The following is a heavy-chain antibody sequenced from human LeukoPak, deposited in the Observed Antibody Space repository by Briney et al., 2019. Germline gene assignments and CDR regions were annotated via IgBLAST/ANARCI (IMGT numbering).Heavy chain of an antibody. Sequence: GGSLRLSCAASGFTFRHFWMSWVRQTPGKGLEWVANLKPDGSDKYYVDSVRGRFTISRDNAKNSLYLQINSLTAEDTAVYYCATEERWAFDSWGQGTMVTVSS. CDR1: GFTFRHFW. D-gene: IGHD2-15*01. CDR3: ATEERWAFDS. V-gene: IGHV3-7*01. CDR2: LKPDGSDK. J-gene: IGHJ3*01.